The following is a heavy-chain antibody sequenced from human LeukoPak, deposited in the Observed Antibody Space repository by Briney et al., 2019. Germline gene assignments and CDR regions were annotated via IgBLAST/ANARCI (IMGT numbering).Heavy chain of an antibody. Sequence: SGTLSLTCAVSADSISSSKWWSWVRQAPGKGLEWIGEIHHGGSSNYNPSLKSRVTISIDKSKNQFSLKMSSVTAADTAVYYCARLRDTTNYYGMDVWGQGTTVSVSS. J-gene: IGHJ6*02. V-gene: IGHV4-4*02. CDR3: ARLRDTTNYYGMDV. CDR2: IHHGGSS. D-gene: IGHD1-26*01. CDR1: ADSISSSKW.